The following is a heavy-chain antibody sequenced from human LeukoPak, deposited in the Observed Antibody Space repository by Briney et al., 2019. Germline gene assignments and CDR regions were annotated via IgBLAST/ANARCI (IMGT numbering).Heavy chain of an antibody. J-gene: IGHJ4*02. Sequence: GGSLRLSCAASGSTFTNYAMSWVRQAPGKGLEWVSAINGSGNSTYYRNSVKGRFTISRDNSKNTLYLQMNRLRGEDTAVYYCAKDRQAYKYGDYGFDYWGQGTLVTVSS. CDR3: AKDRQAYKYGDYGFDY. CDR2: INGSGNST. CDR1: GSTFTNYA. V-gene: IGHV3-23*01. D-gene: IGHD4-17*01.